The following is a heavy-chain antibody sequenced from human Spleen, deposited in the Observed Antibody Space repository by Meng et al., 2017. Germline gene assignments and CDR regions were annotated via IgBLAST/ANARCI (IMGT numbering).Heavy chain of an antibody. Sequence: EVQLVXSGGGLVKPGGSVRLSCEASGFTFSSYSMNWDRKAPGRGLEWXXSIXSSSTXADSVKGXFTISRXIAKNLLYLQMNXXXVEDTXVYYCXRGRVVVTAAPSDYWGQGTLVTVSS. CDR1: GFTFSSYS. CDR3: XRGRVVVTAAPSDY. CDR2: IXSSST. D-gene: IGHD2-21*02. V-gene: IGHV3-21*01. J-gene: IGHJ4*02.